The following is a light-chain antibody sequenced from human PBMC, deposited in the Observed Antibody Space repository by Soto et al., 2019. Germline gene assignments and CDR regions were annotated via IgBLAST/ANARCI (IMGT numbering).Light chain of an antibody. CDR3: ISYTSRTTAV. J-gene: IGLJ1*01. CDR2: EVS. V-gene: IGLV2-14*01. Sequence: QSVLTHPASVSGSPGQSMTISCTGTRRDVGGYNFVSWYQQHPGKAPKLMIYEVSNRPSGVSHRFSGSKSGNTASLTISGLQAEDEADYYCISYTSRTTAVFGTGTKVTVL. CDR1: RRDVGGYNF.